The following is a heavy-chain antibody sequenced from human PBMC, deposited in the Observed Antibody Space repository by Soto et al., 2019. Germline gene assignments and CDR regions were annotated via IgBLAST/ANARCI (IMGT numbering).Heavy chain of an antibody. CDR3: ERIYYDQALGI. D-gene: IGHD3-22*01. Sequence: PSETLSLTCAVSGYSMSSGYYWGWIRQPPGKGLEWIGSIYHSGSTYYNPSLKSRVTISVDTSKNQFSLKLSAVTAADTAVYYCERIYYDQALGIWGEGTMVTVSS. CDR2: IYHSGST. V-gene: IGHV4-38-2*01. J-gene: IGHJ3*02. CDR1: GYSMSSGYY.